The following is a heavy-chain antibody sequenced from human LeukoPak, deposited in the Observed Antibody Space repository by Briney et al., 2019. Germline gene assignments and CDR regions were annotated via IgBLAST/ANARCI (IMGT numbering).Heavy chain of an antibody. CDR1: GFTFDDYA. Sequence: GGSLRLSCAASGFTFDDYAMHWVRQAPGKGLEWVSGISWNSGSIGYADSVKGRFTISRDNAKNSLYLQMNSLRAEDMALYYCAKGSHSSGWGYFQHWGQGTLVTVSS. CDR2: ISWNSGSI. CDR3: AKGSHSSGWGYFQH. D-gene: IGHD6-19*01. J-gene: IGHJ1*01. V-gene: IGHV3-9*03.